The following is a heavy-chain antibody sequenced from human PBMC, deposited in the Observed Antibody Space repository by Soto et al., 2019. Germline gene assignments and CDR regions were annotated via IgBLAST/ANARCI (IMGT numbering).Heavy chain of an antibody. J-gene: IGHJ2*01. V-gene: IGHV4-59*12. CDR2: IYYSGST. CDR3: ARGLGDYYGSGSYAEPDWYFDL. D-gene: IGHD3-10*01. CDR1: GGSISSFY. Sequence: SETLSLTSTVSGGSISSFYWSWIRQPPGKGLEWIGDIYYSGSTNYNPSLKSRVTISVDTSKNQFSLKLSPVTAADTAVYYCARGLGDYYGSGSYAEPDWYFDLWGRGTLVTVSS.